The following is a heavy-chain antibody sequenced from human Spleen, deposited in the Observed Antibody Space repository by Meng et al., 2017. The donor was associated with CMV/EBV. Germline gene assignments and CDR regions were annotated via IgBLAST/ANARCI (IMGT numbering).Heavy chain of an antibody. J-gene: IGHJ4*02. CDR1: G. Sequence: GISLARNTPGQPLAWLGGINLIFGTANYAPKFQGRVTITPDDSGSTAYMELTSLTSDDTALYFCAWRGSCSGTTCYTGDYSSRHFDYWGQGSLVTVSS. CDR3: AWRGSCSGTTCYTGDYSSRHFDY. CDR2: INLIFGTA. V-gene: IGHV1-69*01. D-gene: IGHD2-2*02.